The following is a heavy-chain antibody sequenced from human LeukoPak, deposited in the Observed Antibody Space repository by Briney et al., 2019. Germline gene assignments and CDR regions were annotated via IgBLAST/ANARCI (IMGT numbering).Heavy chain of an antibody. V-gene: IGHV4-39*07. CDR1: GGSISTNSYY. CDR3: ARGRLLPDY. J-gene: IGHJ4*02. D-gene: IGHD3-22*01. Sequence: SETLSLTCTVSGGSISTNSYYWGWIRQPPGRGLEWIGSGYYSGSTNYNPSLKSRVTISVDTSKNQFSLKLSSVTAADTAVYYCARGRLLPDYWGQGTLVTVSS. CDR2: GYYSGST.